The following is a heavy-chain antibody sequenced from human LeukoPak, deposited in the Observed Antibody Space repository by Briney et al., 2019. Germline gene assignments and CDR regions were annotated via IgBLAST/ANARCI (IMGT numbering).Heavy chain of an antibody. CDR3: ARDYWWNYDY. D-gene: IGHD1-7*01. CDR1: GFTFSDYA. J-gene: IGHJ4*01. V-gene: IGHV3-30-3*01. Sequence: PGRSLRLSCAASGFTFSDYAMHWVRQAPGKGLEWVAVISKDGSDKYYPGSVRGRFTISRDNSKNTIYLQMDSLRAEDTAIYYCARDYWWNYDYWGQEPWSPSPQ. CDR2: ISKDGSDK.